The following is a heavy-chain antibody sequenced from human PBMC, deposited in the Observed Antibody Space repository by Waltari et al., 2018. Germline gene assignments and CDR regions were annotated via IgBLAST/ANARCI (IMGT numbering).Heavy chain of an antibody. CDR1: GFTFSRFW. Sequence: EVQLVESGGGLVHPGGSLRLSCAASGFTFSRFWMIWVRQAPGKGLEWVANIYQDGTVTNYVDSVKGRFTTSRDNARNSLYLQMNSLRVDDTAVYYCVRDDDGGMGAVWGQGTTVTVSS. CDR3: VRDDDGGMGAV. D-gene: IGHD3-16*01. CDR2: IYQDGTVT. V-gene: IGHV3-7*01. J-gene: IGHJ6*02.